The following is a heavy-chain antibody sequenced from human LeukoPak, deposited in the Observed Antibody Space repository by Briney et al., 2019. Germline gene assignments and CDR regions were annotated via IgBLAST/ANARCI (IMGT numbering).Heavy chain of an antibody. CDR1: GGSFSGYY. Sequence: SETLSLTCAVYGGSFSGYYWSWIRQPPGKGLEWIGEINHSGSTNYNPSLKSRVTISVDTSKNQFSLKLSSVTAADTAVYYCAISLGIAEDYWGQGTLVTVSS. V-gene: IGHV4-34*01. J-gene: IGHJ4*02. D-gene: IGHD6-13*01. CDR3: AISLGIAEDY. CDR2: INHSGST.